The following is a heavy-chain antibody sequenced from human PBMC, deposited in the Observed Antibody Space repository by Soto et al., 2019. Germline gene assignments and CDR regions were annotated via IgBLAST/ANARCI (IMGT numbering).Heavy chain of an antibody. CDR1: GYTFTSYG. D-gene: IGHD3-10*01. CDR3: ASNRDMMVRGVTNYYYYYDMDV. Sequence: QVQLVQSGAEVKKPGASVKVSCKASGYTFTSYGISWVRQAPGQGLEWMGWISAYNGNTNYAQKLQGRVTMTTDTSTSTADMELRSLRSDDTAVYYCASNRDMMVRGVTNYYYYYDMDVWGKGTTVTVSS. J-gene: IGHJ6*03. CDR2: ISAYNGNT. V-gene: IGHV1-18*01.